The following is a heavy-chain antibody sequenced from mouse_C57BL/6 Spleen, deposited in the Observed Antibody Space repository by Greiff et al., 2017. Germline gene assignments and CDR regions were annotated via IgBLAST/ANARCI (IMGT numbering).Heavy chain of an antibody. V-gene: IGHV5-4*03. Sequence: EVKLVESGGGLVKPGGSLKLSCAASGFTFSSYAMSWVRQTPEKRLEWVATISDGGSYTYYPDNVKGRFTISRDNAKNNLYLQMSHLKSEDTAMYYCASIYYDYDVFAYWGQGTLVTVSA. CDR2: ISDGGSYT. J-gene: IGHJ3*01. CDR1: GFTFSSYA. D-gene: IGHD2-4*01. CDR3: ASIYYDYDVFAY.